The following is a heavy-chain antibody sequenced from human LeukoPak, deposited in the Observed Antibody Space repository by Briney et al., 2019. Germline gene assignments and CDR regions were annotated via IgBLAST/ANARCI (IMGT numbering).Heavy chain of an antibody. V-gene: IGHV3-53*05. J-gene: IGHJ3*02. Sequence: GGSLRLSCAASGFTVSSNYMSWVRQAPGKGLGWVSVIYSGGSTYYADSVKGRFTISRDNSKNTLYLQMNSLRAEDTAVYYCARDGPVVVTAPNDAFDIWGQGTTVTVSS. CDR2: IYSGGST. D-gene: IGHD2-21*02. CDR1: GFTVSSNY. CDR3: ARDGPVVVTAPNDAFDI.